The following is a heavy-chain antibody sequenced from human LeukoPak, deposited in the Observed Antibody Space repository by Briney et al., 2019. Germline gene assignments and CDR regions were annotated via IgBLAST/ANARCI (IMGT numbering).Heavy chain of an antibody. CDR2: IAYDGSRA. CDR3: TRYNNDHFDY. D-gene: IGHD1-14*01. V-gene: IGHV3-33*01. Sequence: PGGSLRLSCGGSGFTFGGYGMHWFRQTPGKGLEWVAVIAYDGSRAFYADSVKGRFTISRDNSKNTMSVQMDDLRAEDTAVYYCTRYNNDHFDYWGQGTLVTISS. J-gene: IGHJ4*02. CDR1: GFTFGGYG.